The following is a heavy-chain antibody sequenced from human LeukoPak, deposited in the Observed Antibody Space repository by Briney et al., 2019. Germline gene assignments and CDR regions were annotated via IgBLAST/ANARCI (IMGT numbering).Heavy chain of an antibody. V-gene: IGHV3-30*02. Sequence: PGGSLTLSCIGSGFTFSSYGMHWVRQAAGKGLEWMAFIQHDGSNEYYADSLKGRFTVSRDNSKKTLFLRMNRLRVEEMAVYYCAKEVHPYDSGTYYFDYWGRGTLVTVSS. J-gene: IGHJ4*02. D-gene: IGHD3-10*01. CDR3: AKEVHPYDSGTYYFDY. CDR2: IQHDGSNE. CDR1: GFTFSSYG.